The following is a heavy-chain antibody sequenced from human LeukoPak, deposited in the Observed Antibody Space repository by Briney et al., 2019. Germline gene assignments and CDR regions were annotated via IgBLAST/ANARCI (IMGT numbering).Heavy chain of an antibody. D-gene: IGHD1-14*01. CDR2: INHSGST. V-gene: IGHV4-34*01. CDR3: ARETGTSSGSRSLDY. J-gene: IGHJ4*02. Sequence: SETLSLTCAVYGGSFSGYYWSWIRQPPGKGLEWIGEINHSGSTNYNPSLKSRVTISVDTSKNQFSLKLSSVTAADTAVYYCARETGTSSGSRSLDYWGQGTLVTVSS. CDR1: GGSFSGYY.